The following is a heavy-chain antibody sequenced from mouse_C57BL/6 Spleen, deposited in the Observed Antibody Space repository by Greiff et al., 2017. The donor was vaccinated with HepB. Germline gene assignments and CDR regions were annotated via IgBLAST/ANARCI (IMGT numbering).Heavy chain of an antibody. CDR3: ARLNYDGYYEGAMDY. J-gene: IGHJ4*01. V-gene: IGHV5-2*01. CDR1: EYEFPSHD. Sequence: DVHLVESGGGLVQPGESLKLSCESNEYEFPSHDMSWVRKTPEKRLELVAAINSDGGSTYYPDTMERRFIISRDNTKKTLYLQMSSLRSEDTALYYCARLNYDGYYEGAMDYWGQGTSVTVSS. CDR2: INSDGGST. D-gene: IGHD2-3*01.